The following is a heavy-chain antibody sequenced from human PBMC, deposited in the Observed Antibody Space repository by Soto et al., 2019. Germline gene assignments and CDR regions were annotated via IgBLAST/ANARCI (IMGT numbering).Heavy chain of an antibody. CDR1: GGTFSSCA. CDR2: IIPIFGTA. CDR3: ARIPSTYYYGSGSYQSYYYYGMDV. Sequence: SVKVCCKASGGTFSSCAISWVRQEPGQGLEWMGGIIPIFGTANYAQKFQGRVTITADESTSTAYMELSSLRSEDTAVYYCARIPSTYYYGSGSYQSYYYYGMDVWGQGTTVTVSS. J-gene: IGHJ6*02. D-gene: IGHD3-10*01. V-gene: IGHV1-69*13.